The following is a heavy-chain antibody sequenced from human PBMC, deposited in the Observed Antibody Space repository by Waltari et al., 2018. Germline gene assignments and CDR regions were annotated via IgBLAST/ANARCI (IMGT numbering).Heavy chain of an antibody. Sequence: QVQLQESGPGLVKPSETLSLTCVVSGDSISRNIWWSWVRQPPGKGLEWIGEIFSTGLINYNPSLKSRLTISIDNPNNRFSLKMTSVTAADTALYYCARAYCSSTGCPYASLDSWGQGALVIVSS. CDR1: GDSISRNIW. CDR3: ARAYCSSTGCPYASLDS. J-gene: IGHJ4*02. D-gene: IGHD2-8*02. CDR2: IFSTGLI. V-gene: IGHV4-4*02.